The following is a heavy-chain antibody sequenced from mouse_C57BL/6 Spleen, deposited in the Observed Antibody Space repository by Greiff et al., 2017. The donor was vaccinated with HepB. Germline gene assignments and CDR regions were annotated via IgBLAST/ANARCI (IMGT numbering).Heavy chain of an antibody. Sequence: VQLQQSGAELARPGASVKLSCKASGYTFTSYGISWVKQRTGQGLEWIGEIYPRSGNTYYNEKFKGKATLTADKSSSTAYMELRSLTSEDSAVYFCARSGGYGSSLYYAMDYWGQGTSVTVSS. CDR3: ARSGGYGSSLYYAMDY. CDR2: IYPRSGNT. J-gene: IGHJ4*01. V-gene: IGHV1-81*01. D-gene: IGHD1-1*01. CDR1: GYTFTSYG.